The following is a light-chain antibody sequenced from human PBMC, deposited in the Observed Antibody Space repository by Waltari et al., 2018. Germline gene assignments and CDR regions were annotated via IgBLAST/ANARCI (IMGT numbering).Light chain of an antibody. CDR1: NRDVGASNY. Sequence: QSVLTQPPSATGSPGQSVTISCTGTNRDVGASNYVPWYQQHPGKVPKLLIYEVPKRPSGVPDRFSGSKSGNTASLTVSGLQADDEADYYCSSYAHNNHFVFGTGTKVTVL. V-gene: IGLV2-8*01. CDR3: SSYAHNNHFV. J-gene: IGLJ1*01. CDR2: EVP.